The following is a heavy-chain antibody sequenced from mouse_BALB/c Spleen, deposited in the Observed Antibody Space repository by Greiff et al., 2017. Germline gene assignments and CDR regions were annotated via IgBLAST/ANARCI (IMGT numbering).Heavy chain of an antibody. D-gene: IGHD2-4*01. CDR1: GFSFTSYW. CDR2: IHTSDSDT. Sequence: QVQLQQPGAELVRPGASVKLSCTASGFSFTSYWMNWVKQRPGQGLEWIGMIHTSDSDTRLNQKLTDKATLTGDKSSSTAYMQLSSPTSEDSAFYYCARWGYDYAAMDYWGQGTSVTVSA. CDR3: ARWGYDYAAMDY. V-gene: IGHV1-74*01. J-gene: IGHJ4*01.